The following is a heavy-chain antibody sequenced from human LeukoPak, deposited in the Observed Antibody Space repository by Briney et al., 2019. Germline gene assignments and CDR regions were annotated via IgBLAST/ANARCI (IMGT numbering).Heavy chain of an antibody. CDR2: ISAGGGNT. V-gene: IGHV3-23*01. D-gene: IGHD1-14*01. CDR1: GFTFSTYG. Sequence: GGSLRLSCAASGFTFSTYGMNWVRQAPGKGLEWVSAISAGGGNTYYADSVKGRFTISRDNSKNTLFLEMNSLRAENTAVYYCAKEYSVRNQFDYWGQGTLVAVSS. CDR3: AKEYSVRNQFDY. J-gene: IGHJ4*02.